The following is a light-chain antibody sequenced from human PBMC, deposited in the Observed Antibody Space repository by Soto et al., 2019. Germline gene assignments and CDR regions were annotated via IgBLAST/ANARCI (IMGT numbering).Light chain of an antibody. CDR2: EVT. J-gene: IGLJ1*01. CDR3: TSYAASNNHV. CDR1: SSDIGGYNF. Sequence: QSALTQPPSASGSPGQSVTISCTGTSSDIGGYNFVSWYQQYPCKAPKLMIYEVTKRPSGVPDRFSGSKSGNTAALTVSGRQAEDEADYYCTSYAASNNHVFGTGTKVTVL. V-gene: IGLV2-8*01.